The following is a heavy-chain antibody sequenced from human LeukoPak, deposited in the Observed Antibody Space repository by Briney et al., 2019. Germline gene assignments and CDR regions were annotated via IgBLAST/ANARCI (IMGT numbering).Heavy chain of an antibody. V-gene: IGHV1-18*01. CDR1: GYTFTSYG. CDR3: ARAQPLYDFWSGYYPPDY. D-gene: IGHD3-3*01. Sequence: ASVKVSCKASGYTFTSYGISWVRQAPGQGLEWTGWISAYNGNTNYAQKLQGRVTMTTDTSTSTAYMELRSLRSDDTAVYYCARAQPLYDFWSGYYPPDYWGQGTLVTVSS. CDR2: ISAYNGNT. J-gene: IGHJ4*02.